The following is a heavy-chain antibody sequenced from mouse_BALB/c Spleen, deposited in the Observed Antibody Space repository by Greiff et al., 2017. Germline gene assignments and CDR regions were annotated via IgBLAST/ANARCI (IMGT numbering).Heavy chain of an antibody. V-gene: IGHV3-8*02. D-gene: IGHD1-1*01. CDR3: ARYPHYYGSRGYAMDY. J-gene: IGHJ4*01. CDR1: GDSITSGY. Sequence: VQLKESGPSLVKPSQTLSLTCSVTGDSITSGYWNWIRKFPGNKLEYMGYISYSGSTYYNPSLKSRISITRDTSKNHYYLQLNSVTTEDTATYYCARYPHYYGSRGYAMDYWGQGTSVTVSS. CDR2: ISYSGST.